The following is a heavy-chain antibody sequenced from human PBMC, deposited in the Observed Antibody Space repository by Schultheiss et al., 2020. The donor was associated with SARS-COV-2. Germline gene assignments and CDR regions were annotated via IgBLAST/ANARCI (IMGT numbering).Heavy chain of an antibody. CDR1: GGSVSSGSYY. D-gene: IGHD4-17*01. V-gene: IGHV4-61*01. CDR3: ATITNDYGDYGSDY. J-gene: IGHJ4*02. Sequence: SETLSLTCTVSGGSVSSGSYYWSWIRQPPGKGLEWIGYIYYSGSTNYNPSLKSRVTISVDTSKNQFSLKLSSVTAADTAVYYCATITNDYGDYGSDYWGQGTLVTVSS. CDR2: IYYSGST.